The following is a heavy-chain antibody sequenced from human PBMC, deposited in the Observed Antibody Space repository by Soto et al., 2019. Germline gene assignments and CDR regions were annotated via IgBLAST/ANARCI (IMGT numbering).Heavy chain of an antibody. J-gene: IGHJ6*02. D-gene: IGHD6-19*01. CDR1: GGTFSSYA. CDR2: IIPIFGTA. V-gene: IGHV1-69*13. CDR3: ARVRAIAVAASYYYYGMDV. Sequence: SVKVSCKASGGTFSSYAISWVRQAPGQGLEWMGGIIPIFGTANYAQKFQGRVTITADESTSTAYMELRSLRSEDTAVYYCARVRAIAVAASYYYYGMDVWGQGTTVTVSS.